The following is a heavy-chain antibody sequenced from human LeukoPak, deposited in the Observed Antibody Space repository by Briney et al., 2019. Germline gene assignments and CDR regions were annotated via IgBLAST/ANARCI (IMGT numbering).Heavy chain of an antibody. CDR3: ARHSRLLWFGELPNWFDP. Sequence: PSETLSLTCAVYGGSFSGHYWSWIRQPPGKGLEWIGEINHSGSTNYNPSLKSRVTISVDTSKNQFSLKLSSVTAADTAVYYCARHSRLLWFGELPNWFDPWGQGTLVTVSS. CDR1: GGSFSGHY. CDR2: INHSGST. J-gene: IGHJ5*02. V-gene: IGHV4-34*01. D-gene: IGHD3-10*01.